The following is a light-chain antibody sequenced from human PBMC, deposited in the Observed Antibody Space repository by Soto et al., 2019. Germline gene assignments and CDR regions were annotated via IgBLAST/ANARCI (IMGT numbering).Light chain of an antibody. CDR2: KAS. CDR3: QQRSNWPPWT. Sequence: DIQMTQSPSTLSAAVGDRVTITCRASQSLSSWLTWYQQTPGQAPKLLIYKASSLESGVPSRFSGSGSGTDFTLTISSLEPEDFAVYYCQQRSNWPPWTFGQGTKVDIK. V-gene: IGKV1-5*03. J-gene: IGKJ1*01. CDR1: QSLSSW.